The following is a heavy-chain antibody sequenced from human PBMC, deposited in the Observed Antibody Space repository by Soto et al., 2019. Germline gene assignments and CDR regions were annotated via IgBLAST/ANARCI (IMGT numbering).Heavy chain of an antibody. CDR2: ISGSGGST. CDR1: KFTFSSYA. Sequence: EVQLLESGGGLVQPGGSLRLSCAASKFTFSSYAMSWVRQAPGKGLEWVSAISGSGGSTLYADSVKGRFTISRDNSKNTLYLQMNSLRAEDTAAYYCAKEDLGRDYFDYWGQGTLVTVSS. V-gene: IGHV3-23*01. D-gene: IGHD7-27*01. J-gene: IGHJ4*02. CDR3: AKEDLGRDYFDY.